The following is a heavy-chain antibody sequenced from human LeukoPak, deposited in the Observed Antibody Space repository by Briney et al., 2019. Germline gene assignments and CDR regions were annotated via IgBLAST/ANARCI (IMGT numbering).Heavy chain of an antibody. V-gene: IGHV1-18*01. Sequence: ASVRLSCTASGYTFTSYAISWVRQAPGQGLEWMGWISAYNGNTSYAQKLKGRVSITTDTSTSTVYMELRSLRADDTAVYYCARDYSAASNFWSGYRRPYFDYWGQGTLVTVSS. D-gene: IGHD3-3*01. CDR3: ARDYSAASNFWSGYRRPYFDY. CDR1: GYTFTSYA. J-gene: IGHJ4*02. CDR2: ISAYNGNT.